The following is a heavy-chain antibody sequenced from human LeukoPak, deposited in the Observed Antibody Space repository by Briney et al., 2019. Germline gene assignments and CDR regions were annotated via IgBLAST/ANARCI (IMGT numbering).Heavy chain of an antibody. CDR1: GSTFTSYG. J-gene: IGHJ2*01. CDR3: ARGAGSLYWYFDL. CDR2: IRGSNGNT. V-gene: IGHV1-18*01. Sequence: GASVKVSCKASGSTFTSYGISWGRQAPGQGLEWMGWIRGSNGNTDYAQKLQGRVTMTIDTSTSAAYMELRSLRSDDTAVYYRARGAGSLYWYFDLWGRGTLVTVSS. D-gene: IGHD6-13*01.